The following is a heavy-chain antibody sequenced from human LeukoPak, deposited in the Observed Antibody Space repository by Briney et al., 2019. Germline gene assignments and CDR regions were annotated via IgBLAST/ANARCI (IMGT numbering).Heavy chain of an antibody. CDR3: AKEGGYDHGGNSNAFDI. Sequence: PGGSLRLSCAASGFTFSSYAMSWVRQAPGKGLEWVSAISGSGGSTYYADSVKGRFTISRDNSKNTLYLQMNSLRAEDTAVYYCAKEGGYDHGGNSNAFDIWGQGTMVTVSS. D-gene: IGHD4-23*01. V-gene: IGHV3-23*01. J-gene: IGHJ3*02. CDR1: GFTFSSYA. CDR2: ISGSGGST.